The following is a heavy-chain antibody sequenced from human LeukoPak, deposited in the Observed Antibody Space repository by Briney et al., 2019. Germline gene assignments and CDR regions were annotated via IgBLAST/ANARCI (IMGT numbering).Heavy chain of an antibody. CDR1: GGSISSYY. CDR3: TRYNSDNGCFDS. Sequence: SETLSLTCTVSGGSISSYYWSWIRQPPGKGLEWIGYIYYTGSTNYNPSLKSRVTISVDTSKNQFSLKLSSVTAADTAVYYCTRYNSDNGCFDSWGQGTLVTVSS. J-gene: IGHJ4*02. D-gene: IGHD4/OR15-4a*01. V-gene: IGHV4-59*01. CDR2: IYYTGST.